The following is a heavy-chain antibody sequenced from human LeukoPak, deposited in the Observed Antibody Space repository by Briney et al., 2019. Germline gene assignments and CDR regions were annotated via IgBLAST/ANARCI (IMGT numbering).Heavy chain of an antibody. D-gene: IGHD3-16*01. V-gene: IGHV2-5*08. J-gene: IGHJ5*02. CDR3: AHRMGMGGFDP. CDR2: IYWDADK. CDR1: GGSISSGGYY. Sequence: QTLSLTCTVSGGSISSGGYYWSWIRQHPGKGLEWLALIYWDADKRYSPSLKSRLTVTKDTSKNQVVLTMTNMESVDTATHYCAHRMGMGGFDPWGQGTLVTVSS.